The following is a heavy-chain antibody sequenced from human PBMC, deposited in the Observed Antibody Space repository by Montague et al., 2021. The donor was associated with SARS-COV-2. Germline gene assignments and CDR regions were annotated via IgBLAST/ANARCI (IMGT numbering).Heavy chain of an antibody. CDR1: GGSFDSDNFF. Sequence: SETLSLTCSVSGGSFDSDNFFWGWIRQPSGKGLEWIGVISNGGRTFDNPSLKSRVTISVHTSSNQLSLNVKSVTAADTAVYYCTRHRRYDVVTYYPDFWGQGILVTVSS. CDR2: ISNGGRT. J-gene: IGHJ4*02. V-gene: IGHV4-39*01. D-gene: IGHD3-9*01. CDR3: TRHRRYDVVTYYPDF.